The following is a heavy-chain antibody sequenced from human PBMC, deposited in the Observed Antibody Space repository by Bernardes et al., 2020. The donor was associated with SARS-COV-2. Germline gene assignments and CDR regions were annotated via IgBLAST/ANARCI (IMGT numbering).Heavy chain of an antibody. CDR3: ARDNQWELLDY. CDR1: GFTFSNSA. CDR2: ITRNGDYT. D-gene: IGHD1-26*01. V-gene: IGHV3-21*06. Sequence: GGSLRLSCSDSGFTFSNSAMNWVRQAPGKGLQWVSVITRNGDYTNYADSVKGRFTISRDNANNSLYLQMNSLRDEDTAIYYCARDNQWELLDYWGQGTLVIVSS. J-gene: IGHJ4*02.